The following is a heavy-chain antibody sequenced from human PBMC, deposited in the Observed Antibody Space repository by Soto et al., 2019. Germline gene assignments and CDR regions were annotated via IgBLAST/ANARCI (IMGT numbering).Heavy chain of an antibody. CDR1: GGSVSSGSYY. CDR2: IYYSGST. V-gene: IGHV4-61*01. Sequence: QVQLQESGPGLVKPSETLSLTCTVSGGSVSSGSYYWSWIRQPPGKGLEWIGYIYYSGSTNYNPSLKSRVTISVDTSKNQFSLKQSSVTAADTAVYYCARLERNWFDPWGQGTLVTVSS. CDR3: ARLERNWFDP. J-gene: IGHJ5*02. D-gene: IGHD6-6*01.